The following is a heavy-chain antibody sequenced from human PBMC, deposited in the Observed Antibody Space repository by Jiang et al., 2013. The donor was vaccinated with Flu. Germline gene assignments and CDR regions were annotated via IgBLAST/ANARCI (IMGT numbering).Heavy chain of an antibody. D-gene: IGHD3-10*01. V-gene: IGHV4-30-2*01. CDR2: ITHTGST. Sequence: SQTLSLTCAVSGDSLSNSAYSWSWIRQPPGRGLEWIGYITHTGSTYYNPSLKTRVTISVDKSKNGFSLNLSSVTAADTAVYYCARGSRYYGSGSYRYFDYWGQGTLVTVSS. CDR3: ARGSRYYGSGSYRYFDY. J-gene: IGHJ4*02. CDR1: GDSLSNSAYS.